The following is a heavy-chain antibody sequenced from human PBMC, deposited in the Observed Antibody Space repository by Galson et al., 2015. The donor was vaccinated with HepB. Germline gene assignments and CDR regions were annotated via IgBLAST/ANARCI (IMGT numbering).Heavy chain of an antibody. CDR2: IYHSGST. Sequence: TLSLTCAVSGGSISSGGYSWSWIRQPPGKGLEWIGYIYHSGSTYYNPSLKSRVTISVDRSKNQFSLKLSSVTAADTAVYYCARVRLSRSFPSPYYYYGMDVWGPGTTVTVSS. CDR1: GGSISSGGYS. CDR3: ARVRLSRSFPSPYYYYGMDV. J-gene: IGHJ6*02. D-gene: IGHD2/OR15-2a*01. V-gene: IGHV4-30-2*01.